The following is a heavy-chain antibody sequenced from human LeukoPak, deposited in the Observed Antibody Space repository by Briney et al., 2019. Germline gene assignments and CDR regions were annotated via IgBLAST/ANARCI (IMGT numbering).Heavy chain of an antibody. D-gene: IGHD2-15*01. CDR3: ARAPCSGGSCRFDY. CDR1: GGTLSSYA. J-gene: IGHJ4*02. CDR2: IIPIFGTA. V-gene: IGHV1-69*13. Sequence: SVKVSCTASGGTLSSYAISWVRQAPGQGLEWMGGIIPIFGTANYAQKFQGRVTITADESTSTAYMELSSLRSEDTAVYYCARAPCSGGSCRFDYWGQGTLVTVSS.